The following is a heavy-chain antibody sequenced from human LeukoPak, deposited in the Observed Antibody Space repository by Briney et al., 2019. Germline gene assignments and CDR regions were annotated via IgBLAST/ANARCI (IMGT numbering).Heavy chain of an antibody. CDR2: ISSSSYI. CDR3: ARDLSIAAAGTDLDY. Sequence: GGSLRLSCAASGFTFSSYSMNWVRQAPGKGLEWVSSISSSSYIYYADSVKGRFTISRDNAKNSLHLQMNSLRAEDAAVYYCARDLSIAAAGTDLDYWGQGTLVTVSS. J-gene: IGHJ4*02. CDR1: GFTFSSYS. D-gene: IGHD6-13*01. V-gene: IGHV3-21*01.